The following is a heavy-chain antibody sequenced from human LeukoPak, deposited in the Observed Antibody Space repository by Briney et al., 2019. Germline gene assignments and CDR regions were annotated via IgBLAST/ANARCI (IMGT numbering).Heavy chain of an antibody. D-gene: IGHD3-3*01. V-gene: IGHV3-74*01. CDR1: GFTFSSYW. Sequence: GGSLRLSCAASGFTFSSYWMHWVRQAPGKGLVWVSRINSDGSSTSYADSVEGRFTISRDNAKNTLYLQMNSLRAEDTAVYYCARGHYDFWSGASWGIDYGMDVWGQGTTVTVSS. J-gene: IGHJ6*02. CDR3: ARGHYDFWSGASWGIDYGMDV. CDR2: INSDGSST.